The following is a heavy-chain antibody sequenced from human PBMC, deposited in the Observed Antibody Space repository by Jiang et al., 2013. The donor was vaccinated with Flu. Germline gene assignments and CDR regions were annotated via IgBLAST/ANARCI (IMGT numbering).Heavy chain of an antibody. CDR1: GFTFSRYT. Sequence: SGGGLVKPGGSLRLSCAASGFTFSRYTMNWVRQAPGKGLEWVSTISSSSSYIYYADSVKGRFTISRDNAKNSLYLQMDSLRAEDTAVYYCARDGAAFWSGPMFTTYFDYWGQGTLVTVSS. J-gene: IGHJ4*02. CDR2: ISSSSSYI. D-gene: IGHD3-3*01. V-gene: IGHV3-21*01. CDR3: ARDGAAFWSGPMFTTYFDY.